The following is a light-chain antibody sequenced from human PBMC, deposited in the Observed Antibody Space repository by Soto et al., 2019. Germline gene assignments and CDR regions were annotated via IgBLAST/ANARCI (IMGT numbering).Light chain of an antibody. CDR2: RAS. J-gene: IGKJ1*01. CDR1: QSISRW. V-gene: IGKV1-5*03. CDR3: QQYQTWT. Sequence: DIPMTQSPFTLSASVGDRVTITCRASQSISRWLAWYQQKPGKAPKLLIYRASSLESGVPSRFSGSGSGTEFTLTISGLQSDDSATYYCQQYQTWTVGQGTKVEIK.